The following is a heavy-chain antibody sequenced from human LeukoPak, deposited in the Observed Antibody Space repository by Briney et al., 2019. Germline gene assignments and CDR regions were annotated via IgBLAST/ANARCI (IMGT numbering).Heavy chain of an antibody. CDR2: INPNSGGT. CDR1: GYTFTGYY. CDR3: ARGSYCGGDCYGWVDP. Sequence: GSSVKVSCKASGYTFTGYYMHWVRQAPGHGLEWMGWINPNSGGTNYAQKFQGRVTMTRDTSISTAYMELRSLTSDDSAVYYCARGSYCGGDCYGWVDPWGQGTLVIVSS. J-gene: IGHJ5*02. D-gene: IGHD2-21*02. V-gene: IGHV1-2*02.